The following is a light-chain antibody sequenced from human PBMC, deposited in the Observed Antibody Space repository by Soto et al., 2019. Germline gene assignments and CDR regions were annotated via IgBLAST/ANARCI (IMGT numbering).Light chain of an antibody. J-gene: IGLJ1*01. V-gene: IGLV2-18*02. CDR3: NSFTTSSAYV. Sequence: QSVLTHPASVSGSPGQSITISCTGTSSDIGSYNRVSWYQQPPGTAPKLIIYEVNNRPSGVPDRFSGSKSGNTASLTISWLQAEEEADYYCNSFTTSSAYVVRTGTKLNVL. CDR1: SSDIGSYNR. CDR2: EVN.